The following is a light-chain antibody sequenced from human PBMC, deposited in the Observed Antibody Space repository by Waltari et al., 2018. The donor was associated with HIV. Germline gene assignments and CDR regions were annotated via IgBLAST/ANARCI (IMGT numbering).Light chain of an antibody. CDR1: SSDVGGYHY. J-gene: IGLJ2*01. V-gene: IGLV2-14*01. Sequence: QSALTQPASVSGSPGQSITISCTGTSSDVGGYHYVSWYQQNPGKAPKLMIYEVSNRPSGVSNRFSGSKSGNTASLTISGLQAEDEADYYCSSYTSSSTLDVVFGGGTKLTVL. CDR3: SSYTSSSTLDVV. CDR2: EVS.